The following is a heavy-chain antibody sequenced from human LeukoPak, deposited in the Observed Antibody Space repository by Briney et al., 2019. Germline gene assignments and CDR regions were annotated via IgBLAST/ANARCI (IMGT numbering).Heavy chain of an antibody. V-gene: IGHV3-23*01. J-gene: IGHJ6*03. CDR1: GYTFTTYG. D-gene: IGHD2-8*01. Sequence: GGSLRLSCVGSGYTFTTYGMSWVRQAPGKGLEWVSGLDNNGDNTYYADSVKGRFTISRDNSKNTLYLQMNSLRAEDTAVYYCAKDRCSNGIGCLYYYMDVWGKGTTVTISS. CDR2: LDNNGDNT. CDR3: AKDRCSNGIGCLYYYMDV.